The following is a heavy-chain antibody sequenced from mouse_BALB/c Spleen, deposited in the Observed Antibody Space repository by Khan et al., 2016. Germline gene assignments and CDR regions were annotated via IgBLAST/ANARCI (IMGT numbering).Heavy chain of an antibody. D-gene: IGHD2-1*01. CDR2: INTNTGEP. CDR1: GYTFTNYG. CDR3: AESTMGFAY. J-gene: IGHJ3*01. V-gene: IGHV9-3*02. Sequence: QIQLVQSGPELKKPGETVKISCKAPGYTFTNYGTNWVKQAPGKGLKWMGWINTNTGEPTYAEEFKGRFAFSLETSASTAYLQINNLKNEDTATYFCAESTMGFAYWGQGTLVTVSA.